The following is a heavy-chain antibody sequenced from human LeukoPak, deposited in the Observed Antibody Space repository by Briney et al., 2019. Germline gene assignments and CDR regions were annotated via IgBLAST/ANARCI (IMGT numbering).Heavy chain of an antibody. J-gene: IGHJ4*02. Sequence: GGSLRPSCAASGFTFSSYSMNWVRQAPGKGLEWVSSISSSSSYIYYADSVKGRFTISRDNAKNSLYLQMNSLRAEDTAVYYCARDPMYSSSSRSFDYWGQGTLVTVSS. CDR2: ISSSSSYI. V-gene: IGHV3-21*01. D-gene: IGHD6-6*01. CDR1: GFTFSSYS. CDR3: ARDPMYSSSSRSFDY.